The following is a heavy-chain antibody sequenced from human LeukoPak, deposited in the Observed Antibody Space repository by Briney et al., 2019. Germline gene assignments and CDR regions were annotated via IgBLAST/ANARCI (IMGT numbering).Heavy chain of an antibody. CDR3: ARVSGSYFDY. V-gene: IGHV4-4*02. D-gene: IGHD1-26*01. CDR1: GGSISSSDW. J-gene: IGHJ4*02. Sequence: PSGTLSLTCAVSGGSISSSDWWSWVRQPPGKGLEWLGQIYYSGSTNYNPSLKSRVTISVDKSKNQFSLKLSSVTAADTAVCYCARVSGSYFDYWGQGTLVTVSS. CDR2: IYYSGST.